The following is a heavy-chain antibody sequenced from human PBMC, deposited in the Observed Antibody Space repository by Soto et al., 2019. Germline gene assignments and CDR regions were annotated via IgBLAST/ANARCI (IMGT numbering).Heavy chain of an antibody. Sequence: ASVNVSCKASGYTFTSYTMHWVRQAPGQRLEWMGWINSGNGNTKYLQNFQGRVTITRDTSASTAYMELSSLRSEDTAVYYCARTLYGDNVDYWGQGTLVTVSS. J-gene: IGHJ4*02. CDR1: GYTFTSYT. V-gene: IGHV1-3*01. D-gene: IGHD4-17*01. CDR2: INSGNGNT. CDR3: ARTLYGDNVDY.